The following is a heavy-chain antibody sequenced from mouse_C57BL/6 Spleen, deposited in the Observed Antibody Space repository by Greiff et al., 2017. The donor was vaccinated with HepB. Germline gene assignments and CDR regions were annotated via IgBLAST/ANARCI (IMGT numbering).Heavy chain of an antibody. D-gene: IGHD1-1*01. CDR3: TRTVVATDLDY. V-gene: IGHV1-15*01. CDR2: IDPETGGT. Sequence: QVQLQQSGAELVRPGASVTLSCKASGYTFTDYEMHWVKQTPVHGLEWIGAIDPETGGTAYNQTFKGKAILTADKSSSTAYMELRSLTSEDSAVYYCTRTVVATDLDYWGQGTTLTVSS. J-gene: IGHJ2*01. CDR1: GYTFTDYE.